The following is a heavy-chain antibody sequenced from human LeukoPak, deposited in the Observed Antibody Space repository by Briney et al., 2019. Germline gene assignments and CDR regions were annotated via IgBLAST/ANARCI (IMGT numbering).Heavy chain of an antibody. CDR1: GFTFDDYA. V-gene: IGHV3-9*03. J-gene: IGHJ6*03. CDR2: ISWNSGSI. D-gene: IGHD3-10*01. CDR3: AKASGRVYYYYMDV. Sequence: PGGSLRLSCAASGFTFDDYAMHWVRQAPGKGLEWVSGISWNSGSIGYADSVKGRFTISRDNAKNSLYLQMNSLRAEDMALYYCAKASGRVYYYYMDVWGKGTTVTVSS.